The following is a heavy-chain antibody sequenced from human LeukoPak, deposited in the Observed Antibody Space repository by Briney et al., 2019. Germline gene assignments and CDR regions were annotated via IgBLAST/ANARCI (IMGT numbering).Heavy chain of an antibody. V-gene: IGHV1-69*01. CDR1: GDSINTYT. CDR3: ARPGNSGSSLYYFDY. Sequence: GSSVKVSCKASGDSINTYTINWVRQAPGQGLEWMGGINPISGTANYAQKFQGRVTITADESTSTAYMELSSLRSEDTAVYYCARPGNSGSSLYYFDYWGQGTLVTVSS. CDR2: INPISGTA. J-gene: IGHJ4*02. D-gene: IGHD1-26*01.